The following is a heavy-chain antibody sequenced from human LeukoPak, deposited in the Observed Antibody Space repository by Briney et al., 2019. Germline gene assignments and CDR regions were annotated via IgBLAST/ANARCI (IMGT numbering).Heavy chain of an antibody. CDR1: GVSISNYD. CDR2: ISTSGGP. CDR3: ARRSYHLLTGYYNGGNYHYYYMDV. Sequence: SETLSLTCTVSGVSISNYDWTWIRQPPGKGLEWIWFISTSGGPNHNPSLKTRVTISIDTSKRQFSLKLSSVTAAATAVYYCARRSYHLLTGYYNGGNYHYYYMDVWGKGTTVTVSS. D-gene: IGHD3-9*01. V-gene: IGHV4-4*09. J-gene: IGHJ6*03.